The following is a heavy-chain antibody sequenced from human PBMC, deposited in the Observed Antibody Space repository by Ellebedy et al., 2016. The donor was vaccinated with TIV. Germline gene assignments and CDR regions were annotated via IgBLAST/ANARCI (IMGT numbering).Heavy chain of an antibody. J-gene: IGHJ4*02. Sequence: GESLKISXAASGFTFSSYAMSWVRQAPGKGLEWVSAISGSGGSTYYADSVKGRFTISRDNSKNTLYLQMNSLRAEDTAVYYCASFYGDYVVHWGQGTLVTVSS. CDR3: ASFYGDYVVH. V-gene: IGHV3-23*01. D-gene: IGHD4-17*01. CDR2: ISGSGGST. CDR1: GFTFSSYA.